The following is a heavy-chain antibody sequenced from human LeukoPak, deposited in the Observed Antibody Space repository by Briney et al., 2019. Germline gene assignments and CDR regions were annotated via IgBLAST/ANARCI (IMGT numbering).Heavy chain of an antibody. CDR3: AREYLGGYLIY. D-gene: IGHD3-16*02. CDR2: TYYRSKWFN. V-gene: IGHV6-1*01. J-gene: IGHJ4*02. CDR1: GERVSSNNAA. Sequence: SQTLSLTCAISGERVSSNNAAWTWIRQSPSRGLEWLGRTYYRSKWFNDYAVSVKSRITINPDTSKNQFFLQLNSVTPEDTAVYYCAREYLGGYLIYWGQGTLVTVSS.